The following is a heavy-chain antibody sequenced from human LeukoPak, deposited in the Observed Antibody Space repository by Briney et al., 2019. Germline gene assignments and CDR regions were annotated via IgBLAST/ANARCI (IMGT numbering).Heavy chain of an antibody. CDR3: ARETMVRGAFLFDY. D-gene: IGHD3-10*01. V-gene: IGHV4-34*01. Sequence: SETLSLTCAVYGGSFSGYYWSWIRQPAGKGLEWIGEINHSGSTNCNPSLKSRVTISVDTSKNQFSLKLSSVTAADTAVYYCARETMVRGAFLFDYWGQGTLVTVSS. CDR2: INHSGST. J-gene: IGHJ4*02. CDR1: GGSFSGYY.